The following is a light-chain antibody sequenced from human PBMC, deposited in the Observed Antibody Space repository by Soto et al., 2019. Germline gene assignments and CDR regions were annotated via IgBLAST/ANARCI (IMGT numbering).Light chain of an antibody. CDR2: GAS. CDR3: QQYTYWPRT. V-gene: IGKV3-15*01. Sequence: EIVMTQSPATLSVSPGERATLSCKASQSVGANLAWYQQKPGQAPRLLIYGASTRAAGISPRFSGGGSGTEFTHTISSLQSEDFGVYYCQQYTYWPRTFGQGTKVGIK. CDR1: QSVGAN. J-gene: IGKJ1*01.